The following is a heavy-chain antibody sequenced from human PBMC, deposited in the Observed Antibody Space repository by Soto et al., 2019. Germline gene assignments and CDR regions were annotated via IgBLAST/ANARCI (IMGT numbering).Heavy chain of an antibody. J-gene: IGHJ4*02. Sequence: QVHLVQSGAEVKKPGASVKVSCKASGYTFASYPMHWVRQAPGQGLEWMGWINAYNGNTKYSQKFQGRVTITRDTSASTAYMELSSLKSEDTAVYYCARSLFGDYYFDYWGQGTLVTVSS. CDR3: ARSLFGDYYFDY. CDR1: GYTFASYP. CDR2: INAYNGNT. D-gene: IGHD3-10*01. V-gene: IGHV1-3*01.